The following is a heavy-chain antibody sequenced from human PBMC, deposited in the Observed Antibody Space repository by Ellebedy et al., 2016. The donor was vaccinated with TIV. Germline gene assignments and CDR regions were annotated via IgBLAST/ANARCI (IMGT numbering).Heavy chain of an antibody. CDR2: INPNSGGT. D-gene: IGHD5-24*01. CDR3: ARAEMATISSDY. Sequence: ASVKVSXXASGYTFTGYYMHWVRQAPGQGLEWMGWINPNSGGTNYAQKFQGRVTMTRDTSISTAYMELSRLRSDDTAVYYCARAEMATISSDYWGQGTLVTVSS. V-gene: IGHV1-2*02. CDR1: GYTFTGYY. J-gene: IGHJ4*02.